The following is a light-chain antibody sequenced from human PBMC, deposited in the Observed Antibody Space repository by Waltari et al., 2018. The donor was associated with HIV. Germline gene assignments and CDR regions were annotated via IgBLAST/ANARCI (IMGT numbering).Light chain of an antibody. CDR3: FSTDTINNPL. Sequence: SFELPQPPSVSVSHGKTARIPCSGDELPKKYVYWYQQRSGQAPVMVIYEDVQRPYGIPERFSGSSSGTVATLTISGAQVDDEADYYCFSTDTINNPLFGGGTKLTVL. CDR2: EDV. V-gene: IGLV3-10*01. CDR1: ELPKKY. J-gene: IGLJ2*01.